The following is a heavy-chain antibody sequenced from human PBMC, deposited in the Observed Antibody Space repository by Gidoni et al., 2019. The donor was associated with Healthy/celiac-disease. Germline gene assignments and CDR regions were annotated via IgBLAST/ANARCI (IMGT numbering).Heavy chain of an antibody. CDR1: GGSFCGFY. CDR3: ARGRRYSYGQEGSVDY. J-gene: IGHJ4*02. Sequence: QVQLQQCGAGLSKPSETLSLTCAVYGGSFCGFYWRWIRQPPGKGLEWLGEIKHSGSTNYNPSRKSRVTISVDTSKNQFSLKLSSVTAADTAVYYCARGRRYSYGQEGSVDYWGQGTLVTVSS. V-gene: IGHV4-34*01. CDR2: IKHSGST. D-gene: IGHD5-18*01.